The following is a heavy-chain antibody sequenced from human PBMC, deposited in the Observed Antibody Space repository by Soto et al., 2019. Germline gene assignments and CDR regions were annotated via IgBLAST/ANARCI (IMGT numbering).Heavy chain of an antibody. CDR3: ARDEEWAFDY. CDR1: GFTFSSYS. CDR2: IFTTGTTI. D-gene: IGHD1-26*01. V-gene: IGHV3-48*03. J-gene: IGHJ4*02. Sequence: EVQLVESGGGLVQPGGSLRLSCVASGFTFSSYSIVWVRQAPGKGLEWVSYIFTTGTTIYYADSVKGRFTVSRDNAKNSLFLLLNVLRAEDTAVYYCARDEEWAFDYWGQGTLVTVSS.